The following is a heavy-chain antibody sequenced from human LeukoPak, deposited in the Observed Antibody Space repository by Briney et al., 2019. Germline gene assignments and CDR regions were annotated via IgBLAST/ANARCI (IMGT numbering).Heavy chain of an antibody. Sequence: PSETLSLTCTVSGGSISSYYWSWIRQPAGKGLEWIGRIYTSGSTNYNPSLKGRVTMSVDTSKNQFSLKLSSVTAADTAVYYCARDHGISYYYGSGSPNWFDPWGQGTLVTVSS. CDR3: ARDHGISYYYGSGSPNWFDP. CDR1: GGSISSYY. V-gene: IGHV4-4*07. CDR2: IYTSGST. D-gene: IGHD3-10*01. J-gene: IGHJ5*02.